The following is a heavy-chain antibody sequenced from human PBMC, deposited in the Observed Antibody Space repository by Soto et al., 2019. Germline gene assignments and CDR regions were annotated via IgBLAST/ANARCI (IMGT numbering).Heavy chain of an antibody. CDR2: ISSSSSTI. V-gene: IGHV3-48*01. J-gene: IGHJ4*02. CDR1: GFTFSSYS. Sequence: EVQLVESGGGLVQPGGSLRLSCAASGFTFSSYSMNWVRQAPGKGLEWVSYISSSSSTIYYEDSVKGRFTISRDNAKNSLYLQMNSLRAEDTAVYYCARFYSGYDFDYWGQGTLVTVSS. CDR3: ARFYSGYDFDY. D-gene: IGHD5-12*01.